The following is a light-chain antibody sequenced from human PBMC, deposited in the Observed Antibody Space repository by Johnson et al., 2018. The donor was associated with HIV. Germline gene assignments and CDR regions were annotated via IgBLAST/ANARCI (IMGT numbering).Light chain of an antibody. J-gene: IGLJ1*01. CDR2: ENN. Sequence: HSVLTQPPSVSAAPGQKVTISCSGSSSNIGNNYVSWYQQLPGTAPKLLIYENNKRPSGIPDRFSGSKSGTSATLGITGLQTGAEADYYCGTWGSSRRAGGVFGTGTKGTVL. V-gene: IGLV1-51*02. CDR1: SSNIGNNY. CDR3: GTWGSSRRAGGV.